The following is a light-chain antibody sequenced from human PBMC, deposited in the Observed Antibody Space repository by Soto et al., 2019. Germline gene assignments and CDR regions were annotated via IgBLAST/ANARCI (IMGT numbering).Light chain of an antibody. CDR1: QSVSSN. V-gene: IGKV3-15*01. J-gene: IGKJ5*01. CDR3: QQYNTWPPIT. Sequence: EIVKTQSPATLSVSPGERATLSCRASQSVSSNLAWYQQKPGQAPRLLIFGASTRATGIPARFSGSGSGTEFTLTISRLQSEDFAVYYCQQYNTWPPITFGPGTRLDIK. CDR2: GAS.